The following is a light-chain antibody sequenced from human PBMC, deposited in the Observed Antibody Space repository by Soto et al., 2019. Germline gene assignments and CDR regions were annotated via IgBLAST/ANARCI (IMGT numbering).Light chain of an antibody. V-gene: IGLV2-14*01. Sequence: QSVLTQPASVSGSPGQSITISCTGTSSDVGSYNYVSWYQQHPGKAPKLIIYEVSDRPSGISSRFSGSKSGNTASLTISGLQTEDEADYYCSSDTSSSTLFGTGTKVNV. CDR1: SSDVGSYNY. CDR3: SSDTSSSTL. J-gene: IGLJ1*01. CDR2: EVS.